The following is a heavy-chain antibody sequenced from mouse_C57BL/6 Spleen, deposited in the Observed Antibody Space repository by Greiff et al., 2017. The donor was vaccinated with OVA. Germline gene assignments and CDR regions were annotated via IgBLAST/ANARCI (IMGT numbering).Heavy chain of an antibody. CDR2: INPSSGYT. D-gene: IGHD1-1*01. CDR1: GYTFTSYW. J-gene: IGHJ4*01. Sequence: VQRVESGAELAKPGASVKLSCKASGYTFTSYWMHWVKQRPGQGLEWIGYINPSSGYTKYNQKFKDKATLTADKSSSTAYMQLSSLTYEDSAVYYCARFYYGSSPYAMDYWGQGTSVTVSS. CDR3: ARFYYGSSPYAMDY. V-gene: IGHV1-7*01.